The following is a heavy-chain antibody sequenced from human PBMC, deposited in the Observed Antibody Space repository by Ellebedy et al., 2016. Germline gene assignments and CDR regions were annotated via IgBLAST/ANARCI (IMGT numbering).Heavy chain of an antibody. Sequence: GGSLRLXCAASGFTFSNAWMSWVRQAPGKGLEWVGRIKSKTDGGTTDYAAPVKGRFTISRDDSKNTLYLQMNSLKTEDTAVYYCTTMFCGGDCYYYYYYGMDVWGQGTTVTVSS. D-gene: IGHD2-21*02. CDR3: TTMFCGGDCYYYYYYGMDV. CDR1: GFTFSNAW. J-gene: IGHJ6*02. CDR2: IKSKTDGGTT. V-gene: IGHV3-15*01.